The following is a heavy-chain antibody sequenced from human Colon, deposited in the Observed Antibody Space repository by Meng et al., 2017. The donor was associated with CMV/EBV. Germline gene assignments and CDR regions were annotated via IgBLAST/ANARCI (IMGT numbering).Heavy chain of an antibody. V-gene: IGHV2-5*02. CDR1: GFSLSTNGGA. Sequence: QNPLKDAGPTLLKPTQTLTLTCPFSGFSLSTNGGAVGWIRKPPGQALEWLALIFWDGDKRYKTSLENRLTITKDTSKNQVVLTVTNMDPVDTATYYCAHLSYDGRSDHFDYWGQGTLVTASS. D-gene: IGHD4-23*01. CDR3: AHLSYDGRSDHFDY. CDR2: IFWDGDK. J-gene: IGHJ4*02.